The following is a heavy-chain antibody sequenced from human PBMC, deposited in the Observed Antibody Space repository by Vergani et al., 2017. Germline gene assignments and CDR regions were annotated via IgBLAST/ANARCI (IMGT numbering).Heavy chain of an antibody. D-gene: IGHD2-2*01. CDR3: ARALGYCSSTSCYHIRYFDY. Sequence: QVQLQESGPGLVKPSQTLSLTCTVSGGSISSGGYYWSWIRQHPGKGLEWIGYIYYSGSTYYNPSLKSLVTISVDTSKNQFSLKLSSVTAADTTVYYCARALGYCSSTSCYHIRYFDYWGQGTLVTGSS. CDR1: GGSISSGGYY. CDR2: IYYSGST. V-gene: IGHV4-31*01. J-gene: IGHJ4*02.